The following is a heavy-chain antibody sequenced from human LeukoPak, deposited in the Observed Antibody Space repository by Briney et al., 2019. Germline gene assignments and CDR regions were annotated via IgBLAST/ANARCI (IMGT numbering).Heavy chain of an antibody. CDR3: ARPRSPGIAVAGYYFDY. Sequence: PGRSLRLSCAASGFTFSSYGMHWVRQAPGKGLEWVAVIWYDGSNKYYADSVKGRFTISRDNSKSTLYLQMNSLRAEDTAVYYCARPRSPGIAVAGYYFDYWGQGTLVTVSS. CDR1: GFTFSSYG. CDR2: IWYDGSNK. V-gene: IGHV3-33*01. D-gene: IGHD6-19*01. J-gene: IGHJ4*02.